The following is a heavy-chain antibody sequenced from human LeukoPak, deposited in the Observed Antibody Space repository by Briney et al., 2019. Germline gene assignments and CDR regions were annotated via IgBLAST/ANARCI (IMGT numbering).Heavy chain of an antibody. CDR2: ISYDGSNK. J-gene: IGHJ4*02. Sequence: PGGSLRLSCAASGFTFSSYGMHWVRQAPGKGLEWVAVISYDGSNKYYADSVKGRFTISRDNSKNTLYLQMNSLRAEDTAVYYCAKDRGVYGNFDYWGQGTLVTDSS. D-gene: IGHD4-17*01. CDR3: AKDRGVYGNFDY. V-gene: IGHV3-30*18. CDR1: GFTFSSYG.